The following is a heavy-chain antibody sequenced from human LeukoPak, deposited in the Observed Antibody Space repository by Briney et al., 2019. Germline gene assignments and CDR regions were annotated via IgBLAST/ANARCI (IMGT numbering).Heavy chain of an antibody. V-gene: IGHV3-74*01. CDR2: INSDGSST. Sequence: AGGSLRLSCAASGFTFSSNWMHWVRQGPGKGLVWVSRINSDGSSTNYADSVKGRFTISRDNAKNTLYLHMNSLRAEDTAVYYCAKAGGSAWYEYWGQGSLVTVSS. J-gene: IGHJ4*02. CDR3: AKAGGSAWYEY. D-gene: IGHD6-13*01. CDR1: GFTFSSNW.